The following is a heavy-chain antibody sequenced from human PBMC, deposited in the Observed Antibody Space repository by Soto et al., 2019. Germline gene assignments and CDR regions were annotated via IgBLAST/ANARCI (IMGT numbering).Heavy chain of an antibody. D-gene: IGHD3-22*01. Sequence: SETLSLTCTVSGGSISSYYWSWIRQPPGKGLEWIGYIYYSGSTNYNPSLKSRVTISVDTSKNQFSLKLSSVTAADTAVYYCARHTYDSSGYYYGDRGILDYWGQGTLVTVSS. CDR2: IYYSGST. J-gene: IGHJ4*02. CDR1: GGSISSYY. V-gene: IGHV4-59*08. CDR3: ARHTYDSSGYYYGDRGILDY.